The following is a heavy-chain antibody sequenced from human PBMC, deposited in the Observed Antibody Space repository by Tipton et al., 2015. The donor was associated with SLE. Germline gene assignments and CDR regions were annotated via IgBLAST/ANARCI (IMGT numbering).Heavy chain of an antibody. Sequence: GLVKPSETLSLSCDVSGFSISSGYYWGWIRQPPGKGLEWIGSIYQSGNTYYNPSLKSRVSMSIDTSKNQVFLRLSSVTAADTAVYYCARHDYDDNGYYMHYFDYWGQGTLVTVSS. CDR3: ARHDYDDNGYYMHYFDY. CDR2: IYQSGNT. D-gene: IGHD3-22*01. V-gene: IGHV4-38-2*01. J-gene: IGHJ4*02. CDR1: GFSISSGYY.